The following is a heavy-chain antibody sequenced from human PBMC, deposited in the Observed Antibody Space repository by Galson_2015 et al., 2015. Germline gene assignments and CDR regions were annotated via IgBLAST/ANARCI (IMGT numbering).Heavy chain of an antibody. Sequence: SLRLSCAASGFTFSSSAMNWVRQAPGKGLEWVSAHSHTGSSIYYADSVKGRFTISRDNSKNTLYLHLNSLRADDTAVYYCAKDRRAVVMSAIDYWGQGTQVTVSS. CDR2: HSHTGSSI. D-gene: IGHD2-21*02. J-gene: IGHJ4*02. CDR3: AKDRRAVVMSAIDY. V-gene: IGHV3-23*01. CDR1: GFTFSSSA.